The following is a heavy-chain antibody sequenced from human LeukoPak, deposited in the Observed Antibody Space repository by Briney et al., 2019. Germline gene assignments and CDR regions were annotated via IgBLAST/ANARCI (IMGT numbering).Heavy chain of an antibody. CDR2: IYHSGST. Sequence: PPESLSLTCVLFGASISRGGYSWSWIRHPRGRGLEWIAFIYHSGSTYYNPSLKSKVTISVDRSKNQSSLKLSSVTAADTAVYYCARNQLAGYFYYGMDVWGKGTTVTVSS. V-gene: IGHV4-30-2*01. CDR1: GASISRGGYS. CDR3: ARNQLAGYFYYGMDV. J-gene: IGHJ6*04. D-gene: IGHD3-9*01.